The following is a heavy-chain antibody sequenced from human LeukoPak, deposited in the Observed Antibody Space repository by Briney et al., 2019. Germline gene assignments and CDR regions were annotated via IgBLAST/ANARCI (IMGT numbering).Heavy chain of an antibody. D-gene: IGHD2-15*01. CDR3: ARVCSEVVVAGRKEYYFDY. Sequence: SEALSLTCTVSGGSISSGGYYWSSIRQHPGKGLESIGYIYYSGSTYYNPSLKSRVIISVDTSKNQFSLKLSSVTVADTAVYYCARVCSEVVVAGRKEYYFDYWGQGTLVTVSS. V-gene: IGHV4-31*03. CDR1: GGSISSGGYY. CDR2: IYYSGST. J-gene: IGHJ4*02.